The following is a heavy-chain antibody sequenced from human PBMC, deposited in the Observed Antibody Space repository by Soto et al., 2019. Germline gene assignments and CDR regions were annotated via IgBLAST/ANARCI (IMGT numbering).Heavy chain of an antibody. CDR3: ARDHGYYDSSGPPDGAFDI. CDR1: GYTFTSYG. V-gene: IGHV1-18*01. Sequence: GASVKVSCKASGYTFTSYGISWVRQAPGQGLEWMGWISAYNGNTNYAQKLQGRVTMTTDTSTSTAYMELRSLRSDDTAVYYCARDHGYYDSSGPPDGAFDIWGQGTMVTVSS. CDR2: ISAYNGNT. J-gene: IGHJ3*02. D-gene: IGHD3-22*01.